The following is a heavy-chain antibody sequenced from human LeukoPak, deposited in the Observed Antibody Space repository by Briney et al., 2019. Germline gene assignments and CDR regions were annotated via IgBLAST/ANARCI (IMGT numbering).Heavy chain of an antibody. CDR2: IYYSGST. CDR1: GGSISSGSYY. CDR3: ARRDTSSGYYVFIY. D-gene: IGHD3-22*01. Sequence: PSETLSLTCTVSGGSISSGSYYWGWIRQPPGKGLEWIGSIYYSGSTNYNPSLKSRVTISVDTSKNQFSLKPSSVTAADTAVYYCARRDTSSGYYVFIYWGQGTLVTVSS. V-gene: IGHV4-39*01. J-gene: IGHJ4*02.